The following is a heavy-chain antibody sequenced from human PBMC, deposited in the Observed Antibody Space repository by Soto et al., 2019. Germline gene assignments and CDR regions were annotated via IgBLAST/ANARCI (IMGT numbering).Heavy chain of an antibody. CDR3: ARLTGYSSGWHVYYFDY. J-gene: IGHJ4*02. CDR1: GGSISSSSYY. CDR2: IYYSGST. V-gene: IGHV4-39*01. D-gene: IGHD6-19*01. Sequence: PSETLSLTCTVSGGSISSSSYYWGWIRQPPGKGLEWIGSIYYSGSTYYNPSLKSRVTISVDTSKNQFSLKLSSVTAADTAVYYCARLTGYSSGWHVYYFDYWGQGTLVTVSS.